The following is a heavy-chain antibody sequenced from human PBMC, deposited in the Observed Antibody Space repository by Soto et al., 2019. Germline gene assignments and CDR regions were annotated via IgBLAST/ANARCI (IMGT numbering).Heavy chain of an antibody. Sequence: SVKVSCKASGGTFSSYAISWVRQAPGQGLEWMGGIIPIFGTANYAQKFQGRVTITADESTSTAYMELSSLRSEDTAVYYCARAQQTYYYDSSGYVAFDIWGQGTMVTVSS. CDR1: GGTFSSYA. J-gene: IGHJ3*02. CDR2: IIPIFGTA. V-gene: IGHV1-69*13. D-gene: IGHD3-22*01. CDR3: ARAQQTYYYDSSGYVAFDI.